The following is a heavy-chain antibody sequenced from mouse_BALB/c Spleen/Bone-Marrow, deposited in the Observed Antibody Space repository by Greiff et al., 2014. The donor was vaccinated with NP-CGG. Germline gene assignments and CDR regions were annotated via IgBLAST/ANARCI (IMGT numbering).Heavy chain of an antibody. CDR3: ARDVGYGNYFVY. J-gene: IGHJ3*01. CDR1: GFTFCDFY. D-gene: IGHD2-10*02. V-gene: IGHV7-1*02. Sequence: DVKLVESGGGLVQPGDSLRLSCATSGFTFCDFYMEWVRQPPGKRLEWIAASRNKAKYYTTEYSASVKGRFIVSRDTSQSVLYLQMNALRAEDTAIYYCARDVGYGNYFVYWGQGTLVTVSA. CDR2: SRNKAKYYTT.